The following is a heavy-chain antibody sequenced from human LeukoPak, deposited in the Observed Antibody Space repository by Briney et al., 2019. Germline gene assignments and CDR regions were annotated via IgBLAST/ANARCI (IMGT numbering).Heavy chain of an antibody. Sequence: PSETLSLTCAVYGGSFSGYYWSWIRQPPGKVLEWIGEINHSGSTNYNPSLKSRVTISVDTSKNQFSLKLSSVTAADTAVYYCARGPSIAVAGLNYYYHGMDVWGQGTTVTVSS. D-gene: IGHD6-19*01. CDR3: ARGPSIAVAGLNYYYHGMDV. CDR2: INHSGST. J-gene: IGHJ6*02. V-gene: IGHV4-34*01. CDR1: GGSFSGYY.